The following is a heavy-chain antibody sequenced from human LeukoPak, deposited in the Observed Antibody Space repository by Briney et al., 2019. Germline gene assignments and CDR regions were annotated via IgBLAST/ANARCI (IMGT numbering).Heavy chain of an antibody. D-gene: IGHD2-21*02. CDR1: GGTFSSYA. CDR3: ARDQGYYGGDCYSTFDY. Sequence: SVKVSCKASGGTFSSYAISWVRQAPGQGLEWMGGIIPIFGTANYAQKFQGRVTITADESTSTAYMELSSLGSEDTAVYYCARDQGYYGGDCYSTFDYWGQGTLVTVSS. J-gene: IGHJ4*02. CDR2: IIPIFGTA. V-gene: IGHV1-69*13.